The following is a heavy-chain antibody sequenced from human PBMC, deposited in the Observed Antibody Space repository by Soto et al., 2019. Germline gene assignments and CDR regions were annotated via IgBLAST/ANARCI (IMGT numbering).Heavy chain of an antibody. J-gene: IGHJ4*02. V-gene: IGHV3-23*01. CDR2: LSARGGSS. CDR1: GFSFSSYA. D-gene: IGHD5-12*01. CDR3: AKGSIEYSAAVDN. Sequence: DVQLLESGGGLVQPGGSLRLSCAASGFSFSSYAMVWVRQAPGKGLEWVAVLSARGGSSYFAESVKGRFTLSRDNAKNVLSLEMNSLRAEDTAIYFCAKGSIEYSAAVDNWGQGTLVVVSS.